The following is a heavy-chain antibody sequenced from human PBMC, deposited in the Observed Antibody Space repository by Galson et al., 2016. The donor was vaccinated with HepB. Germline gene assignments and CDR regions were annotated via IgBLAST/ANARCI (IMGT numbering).Heavy chain of an antibody. Sequence: SLRLSCAASGFTFSNYWMSWVRQAPGKGLEWVANIKQDGSEKYYVDSVKGRFTISRDNATNSLYLQMNRLRAEDTAVYYCAGDSKYGDSYNWFNPWGPGTLVSVS. D-gene: IGHD4-17*01. CDR2: IKQDGSEK. J-gene: IGHJ5*02. V-gene: IGHV3-7*03. CDR3: AGDSKYGDSYNWFNP. CDR1: GFTFSNYW.